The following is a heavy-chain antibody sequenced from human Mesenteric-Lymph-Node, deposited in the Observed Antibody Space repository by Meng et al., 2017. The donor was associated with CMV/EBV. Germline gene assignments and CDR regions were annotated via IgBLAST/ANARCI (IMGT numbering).Heavy chain of an antibody. D-gene: IGHD3-10*01. Sequence: AETLSLTCTVSGGPISSSSYYWGWIRQPPGRGLEWIGCIYYSGSTYYTPSLTSRVTISVDTSKNQSSLKLCPVTAADTAVYYCARELKRPVREWVWFDPWGQGTLVTVSS. CDR1: GGPISSSSYY. CDR2: IYYSGST. CDR3: ARELKRPVREWVWFDP. V-gene: IGHV4-39*07. J-gene: IGHJ5*02.